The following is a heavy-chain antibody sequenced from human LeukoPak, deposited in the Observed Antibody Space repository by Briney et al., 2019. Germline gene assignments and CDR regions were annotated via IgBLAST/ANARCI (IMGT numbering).Heavy chain of an antibody. CDR2: IYYSGST. V-gene: IGHV4-31*03. J-gene: IGHJ5*02. CDR3: ARELPAAMPGWFDP. Sequence: SETLSLTCTVSGGSISSGGYYWSWIRQHPGKGLEWIVYIYYSGSTYYNPSRKSRVTISVDTSKNQFSLKLSSVTAADTAVYYCARELPAAMPGWFDPWGQGTLVTVSS. D-gene: IGHD2-2*01. CDR1: GGSISSGGYY.